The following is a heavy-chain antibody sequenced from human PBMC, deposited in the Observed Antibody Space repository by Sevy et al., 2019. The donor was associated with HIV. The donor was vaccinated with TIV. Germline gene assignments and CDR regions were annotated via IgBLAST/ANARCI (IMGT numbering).Heavy chain of an antibody. D-gene: IGHD6-13*01. Sequence: GGSLRLSCAASGFTFSSYSMNWVRQAPGKGLEWVSYISSSSSTIYYADSVKGRFTISRDNAKNSVYLQINSLTPEDTGVYYCAKGQQLITQSGSYFYYGMNVWGQGTTVTVSS. J-gene: IGHJ6*02. CDR3: AKGQQLITQSGSYFYYGMNV. V-gene: IGHV3-48*01. CDR2: ISSSSSTI. CDR1: GFTFSSYS.